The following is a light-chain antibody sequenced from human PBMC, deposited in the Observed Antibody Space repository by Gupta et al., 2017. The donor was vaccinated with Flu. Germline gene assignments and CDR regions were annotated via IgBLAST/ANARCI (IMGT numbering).Light chain of an antibody. J-gene: IGKJ1*01. CDR1: QNCVYSDGNTY. CDR3: MQGSRWPWA. Sequence: DVVITQSPSYLPVTRGQQASISCRSSQNCVYSDGNTYLHGFQQRPGQSPRRFIYQVSHRESGVPDRFSGSGSGTDFTLKISRVEGEDVGVYYCMQGSRWPWAFGQGTKVEIK. V-gene: IGKV2-30*01. CDR2: QVS.